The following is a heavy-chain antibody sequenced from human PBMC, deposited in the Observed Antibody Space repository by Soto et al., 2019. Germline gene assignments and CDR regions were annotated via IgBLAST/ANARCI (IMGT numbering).Heavy chain of an antibody. J-gene: IGHJ6*02. Sequence: QVQLVQSGAEVKKPGASVKVSCKASGYTFATYAISWVRQAPGQGLEWVGWISAYNGNTNYAQKLQGRVTMTTDTSTSTAYMELRSLRSDDTAGYYCARGGASDYYYGMDVWGQGTTVTVSS. CDR1: GYTFATYA. V-gene: IGHV1-18*01. CDR3: ARGGASDYYYGMDV. CDR2: ISAYNGNT.